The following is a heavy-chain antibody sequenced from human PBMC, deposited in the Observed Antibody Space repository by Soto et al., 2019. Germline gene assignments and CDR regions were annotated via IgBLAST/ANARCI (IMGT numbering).Heavy chain of an antibody. V-gene: IGHV3-21*01. Sequence: GVMRLSCVASGCPFSNYSMNWVRQAPGKGLEWVSSISSSSSYIYYAESVKGRFTIPRDNAKNSLYLQMNTLRAEDTAVYYCARDPQGWVEPVNYFDHWGQGTLVTVSS. CDR3: ARDPQGWVEPVNYFDH. CDR1: GCPFSNYS. J-gene: IGHJ4*02. CDR2: ISSSSSYI. D-gene: IGHD1-1*01.